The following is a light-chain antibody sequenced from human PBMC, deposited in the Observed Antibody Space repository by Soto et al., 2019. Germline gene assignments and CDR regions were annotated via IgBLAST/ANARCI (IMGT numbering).Light chain of an antibody. V-gene: IGKV1-5*01. CDR1: QSISNR. CDR2: DAS. J-gene: IGKJ1*01. Sequence: DIQMTPSPSTLSASVGDRVTITCRASQSISNRLAWYQQKPGKGPKVRIYDASSLESGVPARSSRSGSGTEFILTISSLQPGNFASDECQHYGGIWTCGRGTKVHIK. CDR3: QHYGGIWT.